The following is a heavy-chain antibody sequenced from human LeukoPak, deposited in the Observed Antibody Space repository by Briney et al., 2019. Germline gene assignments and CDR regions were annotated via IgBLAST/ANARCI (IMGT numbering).Heavy chain of an antibody. D-gene: IGHD4-23*01. CDR1: GGTFINYA. V-gene: IGHV1-69*13. Sequence: SVKVSCKASGGTFINYAINWVRQAPGQGLEWMGGIIPLFGTANYAQKFQGRVTITAVESMSTAYMELSSLRSVDTAVYYCARGWLAESTVVTPYNYWGQGTLVTVSS. J-gene: IGHJ4*02. CDR3: ARGWLAESTVVTPYNY. CDR2: IIPLFGTA.